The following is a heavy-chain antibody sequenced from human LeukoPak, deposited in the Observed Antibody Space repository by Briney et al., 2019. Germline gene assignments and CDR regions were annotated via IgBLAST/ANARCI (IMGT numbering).Heavy chain of an antibody. CDR2: ISGSGGST. D-gene: IGHD4-23*01. CDR1: GFTFSSYA. Sequence: QAGGSLRLSCAASGFTFSSYAMSWVRQAPGKGLEWVSAISGSGGSTYYADSVKGRFTISRDNSKNTLYLQMNSLRAEDTAVYYCAKCLLYGGNFRGAFDIWGQGTMVTVSS. J-gene: IGHJ3*02. CDR3: AKCLLYGGNFRGAFDI. V-gene: IGHV3-23*01.